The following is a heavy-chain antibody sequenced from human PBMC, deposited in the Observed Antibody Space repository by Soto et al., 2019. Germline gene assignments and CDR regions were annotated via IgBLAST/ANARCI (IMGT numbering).Heavy chain of an antibody. Sequence: EVQRLESGGGLVQPGGSLRLSCVASGFTFNSYAMTWVRQAPGQGLEWVSPVTGSGAYTFDADSVKGRFTISRDNSKDTLYLQMNSLRPEDTALYYCAKERYYAILADSDYNYGLDVWGQGTPVIVSS. CDR1: GFTFNSYA. CDR3: AKERYYAILADSDYNYGLDV. CDR2: VTGSGAYT. V-gene: IGHV3-23*01. D-gene: IGHD3-9*01. J-gene: IGHJ6*02.